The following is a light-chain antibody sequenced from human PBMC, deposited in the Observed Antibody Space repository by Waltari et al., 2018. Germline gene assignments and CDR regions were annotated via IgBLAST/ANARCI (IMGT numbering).Light chain of an antibody. J-gene: IGLJ3*02. V-gene: IGLV2-14*01. Sequence: QSALTQPASVSGSPGQSITISCTGTSRDVGGYNYVFWYQQHPGKAPKLMIFDVSKRPSGVSNRFSGSKSGSTASLTISGLQAEDEADFYCNSYTSSSTWVFGGGTKLTVL. CDR3: NSYTSSSTWV. CDR2: DVS. CDR1: SRDVGGYNY.